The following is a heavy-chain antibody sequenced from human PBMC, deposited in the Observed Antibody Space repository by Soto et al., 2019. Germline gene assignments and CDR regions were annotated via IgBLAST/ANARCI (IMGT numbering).Heavy chain of an antibody. J-gene: IGHJ4*02. CDR1: GGSISSSSYY. Sequence: KSSETLSLTCTVSGGSISSSSYYWSWIRQPPGKGLEWIGEINHSGSTNYNPSLKSRVTISVDTSKNQFSLKLSSVTAADTAVYYCARGRDCSGGSCYFWSGTFDHWGQGSLVTVSS. D-gene: IGHD2-15*01. CDR3: ARGRDCSGGSCYFWSGTFDH. V-gene: IGHV4-39*07. CDR2: INHSGST.